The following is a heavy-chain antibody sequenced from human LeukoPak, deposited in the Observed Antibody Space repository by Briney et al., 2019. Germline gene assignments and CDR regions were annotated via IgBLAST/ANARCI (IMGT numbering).Heavy chain of an antibody. Sequence: SETLSLTCTVSGGSISSYYWSWIRQPPGKGLEWIGYIYYSGSTNYNPSPKSRVTISVDTSKNQFSLKLSSVTAADTAVYYCARHQYSGSYYGAFDIWGQGTMVTVSS. V-gene: IGHV4-59*08. CDR3: ARHQYSGSYYGAFDI. CDR2: IYYSGST. J-gene: IGHJ3*02. CDR1: GGSISSYY. D-gene: IGHD1-26*01.